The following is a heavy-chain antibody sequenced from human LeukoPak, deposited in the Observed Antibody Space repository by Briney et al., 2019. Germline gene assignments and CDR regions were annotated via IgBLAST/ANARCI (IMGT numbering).Heavy chain of an antibody. CDR2: INPNSGGT. J-gene: IGHJ4*02. D-gene: IGHD1-7*01. Sequence: ASVKVSCKASGYTFTGYYVHWVRQAPGQGLEWMGRINPNSGGTNYAQKFQGRVTMTRDTSISTAYMELSRLRSDDTAVYYCARNHLDWNYLYYFDYWGQGTLVTVSS. V-gene: IGHV1-2*06. CDR3: ARNHLDWNYLYYFDY. CDR1: GYTFTGYY.